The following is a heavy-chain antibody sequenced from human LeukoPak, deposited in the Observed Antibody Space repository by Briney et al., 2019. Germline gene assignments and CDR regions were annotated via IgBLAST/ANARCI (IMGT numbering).Heavy chain of an antibody. V-gene: IGHV4-39*02. CDR2: IYYSGST. CDR1: GGSISSSSYY. J-gene: IGHJ4*02. CDR3: AREENSFVVVVAATPLDY. D-gene: IGHD2-15*01. Sequence: KPSETLSLTCTVSGGSISSSSYYWGWIRQPPGKGLEWIGSIYYSGSTYYNPSLKSRVTISVDTSKNQFSLKLSSVTAADTAVYYCAREENSFVVVVAATPLDYWGQGTLVTVSS.